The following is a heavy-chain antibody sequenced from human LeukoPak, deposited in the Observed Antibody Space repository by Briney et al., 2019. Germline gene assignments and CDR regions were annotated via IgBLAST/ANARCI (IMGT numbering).Heavy chain of an antibody. D-gene: IGHD2/OR15-2a*01. Sequence: GGSLRLSCAASGFTFSTYSMNWVRQAPGEGLEWVSYISIDRSIISYPDSLKGRFTISRDNAKNSLYLEMNSLRDEDTAVYYCARDFLYAFDIWGQGTMVTVSS. V-gene: IGHV3-48*02. CDR1: GFTFSTYS. J-gene: IGHJ3*02. CDR2: ISIDRSII. CDR3: ARDFLYAFDI.